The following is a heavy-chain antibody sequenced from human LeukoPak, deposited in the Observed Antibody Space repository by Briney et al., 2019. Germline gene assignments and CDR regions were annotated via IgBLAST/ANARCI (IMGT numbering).Heavy chain of an antibody. Sequence: PGGSLRLSCAVSGFTVSSNHMTWVRQAPGKGLEWVSVIYSGGSIYYADSVKGRFTISRDISKNTVDLQLNSLRADDTAVYYCASGKETSMAQGYWGQGTLVTVSS. D-gene: IGHD5-18*01. CDR2: IYSGGSI. CDR1: GFTVSSNH. CDR3: ASGKETSMAQGY. V-gene: IGHV3-53*01. J-gene: IGHJ4*02.